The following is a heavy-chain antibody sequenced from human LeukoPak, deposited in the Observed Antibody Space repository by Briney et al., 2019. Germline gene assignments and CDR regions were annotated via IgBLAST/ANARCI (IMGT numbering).Heavy chain of an antibody. CDR3: ARYGSGKNDWYFDL. Sequence: PGGSLRLSCAASDFTVSSSYLSWVRQAPGKGLEWVSGIYVSGKTFYADSVKGRFTISRDNSKNTVYLQMNTLRAEDTATYYCARYGSGKNDWYFDLWGRGALVTVSS. V-gene: IGHV3-53*05. CDR2: IYVSGKT. CDR1: DFTVSSSY. J-gene: IGHJ2*01. D-gene: IGHD3-10*01.